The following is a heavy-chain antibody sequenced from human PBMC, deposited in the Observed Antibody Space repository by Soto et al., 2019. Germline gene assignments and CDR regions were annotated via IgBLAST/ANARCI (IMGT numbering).Heavy chain of an antibody. D-gene: IGHD4-4*01. J-gene: IGHJ6*02. CDR1: GYSFTSYW. Sequence: GESLKISCKGSGYSFTSYWIGWVRQVPGKGLEWMGIIYPGDSDTRYSPSFQGQVTISADKSISTAYLQWSSLKASDTAMYYCARQGGLQFSNYYYGMDVWGQGTTVTVSS. CDR2: IYPGDSDT. V-gene: IGHV5-51*01. CDR3: ARQGGLQFSNYYYGMDV.